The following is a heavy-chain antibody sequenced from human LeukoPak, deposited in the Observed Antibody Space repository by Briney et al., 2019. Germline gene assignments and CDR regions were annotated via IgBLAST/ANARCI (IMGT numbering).Heavy chain of an antibody. Sequence: GASVKVSCKPSGGTFSSHVIAWVRQAPGQGLEWVGGIIPMFGTADYAQNFQGRVTITTDESTSTAYMELSSLRSEDTAVYYCARGTEGYSAYENYFRHWGRGTPVTVSS. CDR3: ARGTEGYSAYENYFRH. V-gene: IGHV1-69*05. CDR2: IIPMFGTA. D-gene: IGHD5-12*01. J-gene: IGHJ4*02. CDR1: GGTFSSHV.